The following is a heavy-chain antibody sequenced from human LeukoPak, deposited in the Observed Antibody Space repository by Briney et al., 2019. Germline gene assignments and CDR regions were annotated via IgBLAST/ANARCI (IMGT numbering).Heavy chain of an antibody. CDR2: IRNKANSYTT. CDR3: ARDFSWTFDY. Sequence: GGSLRLSCAASGFTFSDDCMDWVRQAPGKGLEWIGRIRNKANSYTTDYAESVKGRFTISRDDSKNSLYLQMNSLETEDTAVYYCARDFSWTFDYWGRGTLVTVSS. V-gene: IGHV3-72*01. J-gene: IGHJ4*02. CDR1: GFTFSDDC. D-gene: IGHD2-15*01.